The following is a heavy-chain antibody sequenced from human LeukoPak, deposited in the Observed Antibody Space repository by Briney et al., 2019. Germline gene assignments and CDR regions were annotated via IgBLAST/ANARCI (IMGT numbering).Heavy chain of an antibody. CDR3: ARDAILWSAGAYMDF. J-gene: IGHJ6*03. CDR2: ISYVGRTK. D-gene: IGHD3-10*01. Sequence: GGSLRLSCAASGFTFSGYAMHWVRQAPGKGLEWVAIISYVGRTKYYADSVKGRFTISRDNSRNTLFLQMDSLKTEDTAVYYCARDAILWSAGAYMDFWCKGTTVTVSS. V-gene: IGHV3-30*04. CDR1: GFTFSGYA.